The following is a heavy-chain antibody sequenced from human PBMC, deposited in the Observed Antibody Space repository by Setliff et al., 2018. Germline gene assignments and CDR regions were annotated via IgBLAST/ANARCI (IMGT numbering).Heavy chain of an antibody. CDR2: INPKTGGT. CDR1: GYAFTDNY. D-gene: IGHD2-15*01. Sequence: GASVKVSCKTSGYAFTDNYIHWVRQAPGQGLEWMGWINPKTGGTNLAQKFQGWVSMTRDTSITTAYMELSSLRSEDTAVYYCATPRSGIIDAFDIWGQGTMVTVSS. CDR3: ATPRSGIIDAFDI. J-gene: IGHJ3*02. V-gene: IGHV1-2*04.